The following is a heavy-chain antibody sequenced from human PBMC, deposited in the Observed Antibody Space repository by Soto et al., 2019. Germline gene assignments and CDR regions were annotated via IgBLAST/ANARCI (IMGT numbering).Heavy chain of an antibody. CDR3: TRFPRGTPVTNLDY. D-gene: IGHD4-17*01. CDR2: IRTKANSYAT. J-gene: IGHJ4*02. CDR1: AFTFSGSA. Sequence: GGSLRLSCATSAFTFSGSAMHWVRQASGKGLEWVGRIRTKANSYATAYAASVKGRFTISRDDSRDTTYLQMNSLKTEDTAVYYCTRFPRGTPVTNLDYWGQGTLVTVSS. V-gene: IGHV3-73*01.